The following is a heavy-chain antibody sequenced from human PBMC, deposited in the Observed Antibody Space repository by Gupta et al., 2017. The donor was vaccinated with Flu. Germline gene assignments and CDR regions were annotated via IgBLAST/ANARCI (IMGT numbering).Heavy chain of an antibody. CDR2: INHSGST. CDR1: GGSFSGYY. V-gene: IGHV4-34*01. D-gene: IGHD5-24*01. Sequence: QVQLQQWGAGLLKPSETLSLTCAVYGGSFSGYYWSWIRQPPGKGLEWIGEINHSGSTNYNPSLKSRVTISVDTSKNQFSLKLSSVTAADTAVYYCASRSRDGYNSLDYWGQGTLVTVSS. J-gene: IGHJ4*02. CDR3: ASRSRDGYNSLDY.